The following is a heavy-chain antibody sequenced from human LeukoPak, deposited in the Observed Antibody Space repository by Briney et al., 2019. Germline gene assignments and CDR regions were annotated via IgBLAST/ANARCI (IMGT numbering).Heavy chain of an antibody. Sequence: SETLSLTCAVYGGSLSDYIWSWIRQPPAKGLEWIGEVNHDGGTKYNPSLKSRVTISVETSKNQFSLKVNSVTAADTAVYYCARGGGYWGQGTLVTVSS. CDR2: VNHDGGT. CDR3: ARGGGY. J-gene: IGHJ4*02. D-gene: IGHD1-26*01. CDR1: GGSLSDYI. V-gene: IGHV4-34*01.